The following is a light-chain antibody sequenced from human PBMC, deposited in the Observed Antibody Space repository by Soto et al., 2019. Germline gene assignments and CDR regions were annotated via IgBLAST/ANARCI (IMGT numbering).Light chain of an antibody. CDR1: QSLLHSNGYNY. Sequence: DIVMTQSPLSLPVTPGEPASISCRSSQSLLHSNGYNYLDWYVQKTGQSPQLLIYLGSNRASGVPDRFSGSGSGTDFTLKINRVEAEDVGVYYCMQALQTPYTFGQGTKLEIK. CDR3: MQALQTPYT. CDR2: LGS. V-gene: IGKV2-28*01. J-gene: IGKJ2*01.